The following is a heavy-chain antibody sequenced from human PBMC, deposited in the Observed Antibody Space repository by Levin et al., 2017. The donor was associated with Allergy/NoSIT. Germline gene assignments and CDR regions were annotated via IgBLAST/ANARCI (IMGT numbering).Heavy chain of an antibody. Sequence: PGGSLRLSCAASGFTFSSYWMSWVRQAPGKGLEWVANIKGEGSEKYYVDSVKGRFTISRDNAKNSLYLQMNSLRAEDTAVYYCARGGYSSCWFYFDYWGQGALVTVSS. CDR1: GFTFSSYW. D-gene: IGHD6-19*01. V-gene: IGHV3-7*01. CDR3: ARGGYSSCWFYFDY. J-gene: IGHJ4*02. CDR2: IKGEGSEK.